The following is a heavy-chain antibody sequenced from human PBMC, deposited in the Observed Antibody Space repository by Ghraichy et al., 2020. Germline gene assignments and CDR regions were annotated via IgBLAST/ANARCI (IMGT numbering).Heavy chain of an antibody. J-gene: IGHJ4*02. CDR2: ISHDGNNK. Sequence: GGSLRREGEASGYSCSHYGMHWVRQAPGKGLEWVAVISHDGNNKYYADSVRGRFTISRDSSKNTVYLQMNSLGADDTAVYYCAKWSGVNMIYYLDYWGQGTLATVSS. CDR1: GYSCSHYG. V-gene: IGHV3-30*18. CDR3: AKWSGVNMIYYLDY. D-gene: IGHD3-22*01.